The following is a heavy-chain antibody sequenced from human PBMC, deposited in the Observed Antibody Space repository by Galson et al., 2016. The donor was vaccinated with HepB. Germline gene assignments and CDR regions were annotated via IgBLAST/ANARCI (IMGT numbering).Heavy chain of an antibody. J-gene: IGHJ4*02. Sequence: SCKASGGFSSYAFSWVRQAPGQGLEWMGGIIPIFGTANYAQKFQGSVTITADESTSTAYMELSSLRSEDTAVYYCARGGYCGGDCYSRPFDYWGQGTLVTVSS. CDR3: ARGGYCGGDCYSRPFDY. D-gene: IGHD2-21*02. CDR2: IIPIFGTA. V-gene: IGHV1-69*01. CDR1: GGFSSYA.